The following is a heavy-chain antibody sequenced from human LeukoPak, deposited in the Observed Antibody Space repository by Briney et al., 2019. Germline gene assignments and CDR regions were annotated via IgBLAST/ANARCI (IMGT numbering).Heavy chain of an antibody. Sequence: PGGSLRLSCAASGFTFSSYAMGWVRQAPGKGLEWVSAISGSDGSTYYADSVKGRFTISRDNSKNTLYLQMNSLRAEDTAVYYCAKLVSPSPKYYYGSGLPDYWGQGTQVTVSS. CDR2: ISGSDGST. V-gene: IGHV3-23*01. D-gene: IGHD3-10*01. CDR1: GFTFSSYA. J-gene: IGHJ4*02. CDR3: AKLVSPSPKYYYGSGLPDY.